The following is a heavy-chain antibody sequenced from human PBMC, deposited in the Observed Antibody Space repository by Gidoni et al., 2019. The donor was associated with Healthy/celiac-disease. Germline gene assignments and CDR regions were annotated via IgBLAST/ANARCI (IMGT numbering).Heavy chain of an antibody. CDR2: MNPNSGNT. V-gene: IGHV1-8*01. CDR1: GYTFTSYD. Sequence: QVQLVQSGAEVKKPGASVKVSCKASGYTFTSYDINWVRQSTGQGREGMGLMNPNSGNTVYAQKCQGRVTMTRTTSISTAYMELSSLRSEDTAVYYCAREETRYCSGGSCYKTHSRFDYWGQGTLVTVSS. CDR3: AREETRYCSGGSCYKTHSRFDY. D-gene: IGHD2-15*01. J-gene: IGHJ4*02.